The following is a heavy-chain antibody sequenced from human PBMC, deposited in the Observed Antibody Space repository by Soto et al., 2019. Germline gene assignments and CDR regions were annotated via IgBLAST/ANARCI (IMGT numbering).Heavy chain of an antibody. V-gene: IGHV1-24*01. D-gene: IGHD6-19*01. CDR3: AKLILYSSGQPPPHDY. J-gene: IGHJ4*02. Sequence: ASVKVSCKVSGYTLTELSMHWVRQAPGKGLEWMGGFDPEDGETIYAQRFQGRVTMTEDTSTDTAYMELNSLRAEDTAVYYCAKLILYSSGQPPPHDYWGQGTLVTVSS. CDR2: FDPEDGET. CDR1: GYTLTELS.